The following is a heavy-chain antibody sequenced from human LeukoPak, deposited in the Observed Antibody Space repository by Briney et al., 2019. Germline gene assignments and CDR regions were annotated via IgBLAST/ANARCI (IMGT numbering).Heavy chain of an antibody. CDR2: ISNDGSSK. J-gene: IGHJ3*02. D-gene: IGHD6-13*01. CDR1: GFTFSNYA. Sequence: GGSLRLSCAASGFTFSNYAMHWVRQAPGKGLEGVAVISNDGSSKYYADSVKGRFTISRHNSKNTLYLQMNSLRAEDTAVYYCARGARELIDSIAAAGTVIYAFDIWGQGTMVTVSS. V-gene: IGHV3-30-3*01. CDR3: ARGARELIDSIAAAGTVIYAFDI.